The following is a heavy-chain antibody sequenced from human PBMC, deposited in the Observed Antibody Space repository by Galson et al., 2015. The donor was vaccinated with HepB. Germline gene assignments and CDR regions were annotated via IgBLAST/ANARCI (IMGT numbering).Heavy chain of an antibody. J-gene: IGHJ2*01. D-gene: IGHD3-9*01. CDR2: IDPSDSYT. V-gene: IGHV5-10-1*01. CDR3: ARHGPRDILTGYIYWYVDL. CDR1: GYSFTSYW. Sequence: QSGAEVKKPGESLRISCKGSGYSFTSYWISWVRQMPGKGLEWMGRIDPSDSYTNYSPSFQGHVTISADKSISTAYLQWSSLKASDTAMYYCARHGPRDILTGYIYWYVDLWGRGTLVTVSS.